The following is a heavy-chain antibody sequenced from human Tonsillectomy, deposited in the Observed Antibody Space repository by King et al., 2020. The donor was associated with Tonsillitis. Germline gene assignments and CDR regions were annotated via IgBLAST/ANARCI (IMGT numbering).Heavy chain of an antibody. D-gene: IGHD3-3*01. V-gene: IGHV5-51*03. Sequence: QLVQSGAEVKKPGESLRISCQGSGYTFTTYWISWVRQMPGKDLEWMGIIHPGDSDTRYSPSFQGQVTISADKSIITAYLQWSSLKVSDTAMYFCARGHDSFDPWGQGTLVTVSS. J-gene: IGHJ5*02. CDR3: ARGHDSFDP. CDR1: GYTFTTYW. CDR2: IHPGDSDT.